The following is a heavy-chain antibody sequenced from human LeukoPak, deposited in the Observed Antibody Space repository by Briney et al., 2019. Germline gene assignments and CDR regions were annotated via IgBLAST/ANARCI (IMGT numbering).Heavy chain of an antibody. V-gene: IGHV4-34*01. J-gene: IGHJ6*02. CDR2: INHSGST. CDR3: ARYSSGWYQVGMDV. CDR1: GGSFSGYY. Sequence: SETLSLTCAVYGGSFSGYYWSWIRQPPGKGLEWIGEINHSGSTNYNPSLKSRVTISVDTSKNQFSLKLSSVTAADTAVYYCARYSSGWYQVGMDVWAQGTTVTVSS. D-gene: IGHD6-19*01.